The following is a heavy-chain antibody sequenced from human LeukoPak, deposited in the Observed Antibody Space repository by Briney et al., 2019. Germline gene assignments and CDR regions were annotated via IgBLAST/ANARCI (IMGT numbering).Heavy chain of an antibody. CDR2: ISDSGDKM. D-gene: IGHD7-27*01. CDR3: ARNWGLDY. Sequence: GGSLRLSCAASRFTFNNYALSWVRQAPGKGLEWVSVISDSGDKMFYTESVEGRFTVSRDNSKNTLYLQMNSLRAEDTAVYYCARNWGLDYWGQGTLVTVSS. CDR1: RFTFNNYA. J-gene: IGHJ4*02. V-gene: IGHV3-23*01.